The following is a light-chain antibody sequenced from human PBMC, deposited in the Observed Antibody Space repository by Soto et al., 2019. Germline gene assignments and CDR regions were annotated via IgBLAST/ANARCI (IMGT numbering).Light chain of an antibody. CDR3: QHRLSCPLT. Sequence: EIVLTQSPVTLSLSPGERAILSCRASQSVSTFFVWYQQKPGQAPRLLIYDASKRATGVPARFSGSGSGTDFTLTISSLEPEDFAFYYCQHRLSCPLTFGRGTTVERK. CDR2: DAS. V-gene: IGKV3-11*01. J-gene: IGKJ4*01. CDR1: QSVSTF.